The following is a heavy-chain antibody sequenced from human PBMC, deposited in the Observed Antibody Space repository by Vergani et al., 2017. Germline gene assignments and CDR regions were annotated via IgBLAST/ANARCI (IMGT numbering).Heavy chain of an antibody. CDR1: GYTFTSYY. CDR2: SNPILGTA. D-gene: IGHD3-10*01. J-gene: IGHJ4*02. Sequence: QVQLVQSGAEVKKPGASVKVSCKASGYTFTSYYMHWVRQAPGQGLEWMGISNPILGTANYAQKFQGRVTVTADEPTSTAYMELSSLRPEDTAVYCCARDPRAYYYGSGSQRFDYWGQGTLVTVSS. CDR3: ARDPRAYYYGSGSQRFDY. V-gene: IGHV1-46*01.